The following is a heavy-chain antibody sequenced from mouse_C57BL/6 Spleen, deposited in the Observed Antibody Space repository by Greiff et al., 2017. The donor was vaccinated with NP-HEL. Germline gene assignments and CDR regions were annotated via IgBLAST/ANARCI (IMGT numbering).Heavy chain of an antibody. J-gene: IGHJ2*01. Sequence: VQLQQPGAELVMPGASVKLSCKASGYTFTSYWMHWVQQRPGQGLEWIGEIDPSASYTTYNQKFNGKSTLTVYKSSSTPYMQLISLTSEDSAVYYSASITTVGEGYYCDYGGQGTTRPVS. D-gene: IGHD1-1*01. V-gene: IGHV1-69*01. CDR1: GYTFTSYW. CDR2: IDPSASYT. CDR3: ASITTVGEGYYCDY.